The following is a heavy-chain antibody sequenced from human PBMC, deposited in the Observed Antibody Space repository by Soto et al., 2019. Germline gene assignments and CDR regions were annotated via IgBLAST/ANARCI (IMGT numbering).Heavy chain of an antibody. Sequence: QDQLVQSGAEVKKPGASVTVSCKASGYSLTNYGVTWVRQAPGQGIEWMGWISAFNGNTHYAQNLQGRVTMTTDASTSTGYMELRSLRSDDTAVYYCARDRGVAPPVAGNTHYYYYMDVWGKGTTVTVSS. CDR3: ARDRGVAPPVAGNTHYYYYMDV. CDR1: GYSLTNYG. V-gene: IGHV1-18*01. J-gene: IGHJ6*03. D-gene: IGHD6-19*01. CDR2: ISAFNGNT.